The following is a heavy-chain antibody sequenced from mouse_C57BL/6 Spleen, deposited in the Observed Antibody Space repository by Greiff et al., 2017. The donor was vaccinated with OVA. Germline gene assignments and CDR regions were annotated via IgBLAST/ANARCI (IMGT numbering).Heavy chain of an antibody. CDR1: EYDFPSHD. CDR3: ARQTGMYFDV. V-gene: IGHV5-2*01. CDR2: INSDGGRT. J-gene: IGHJ1*03. D-gene: IGHD4-1*01. Sequence: ELKLVESGGGLVQPGESLKLSCESNEYDFPSHDMSWVRKTPEKRLELVAAINSDGGRTYYPDTMERRFIISRDNTKKTLYQQMSSLRSEDTAVYYCARQTGMYFDVWGTGTTVTVSS.